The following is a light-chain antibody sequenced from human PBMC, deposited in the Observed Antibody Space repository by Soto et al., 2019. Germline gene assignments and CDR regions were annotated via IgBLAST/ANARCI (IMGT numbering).Light chain of an antibody. V-gene: IGKV1-12*01. CDR3: QQANSFPFA. Sequence: DIQMTQSPSSVSASVGDRVTISCRASQDIARWLAWYQEKPGKAPKLLIYAASSLQSGVPSRFSGSGSGTDFTLTISSLQPEDFATYYCQQANSFPFAFGLGTRVDIK. J-gene: IGKJ3*01. CDR1: QDIARW. CDR2: AAS.